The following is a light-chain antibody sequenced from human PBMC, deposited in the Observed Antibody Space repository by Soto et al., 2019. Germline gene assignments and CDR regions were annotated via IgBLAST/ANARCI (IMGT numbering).Light chain of an antibody. Sequence: EVVMTQSPATLSVSPGGTATLSCRASQSVRSNLAWYQQKPGQAPRLLIYGASTRATGIPARFSGSGSGTEFTLTLSSLQSEDFAIYYCQQYNNWPLTFGGGTKVEIK. CDR1: QSVRSN. V-gene: IGKV3-15*01. J-gene: IGKJ4*01. CDR3: QQYNNWPLT. CDR2: GAS.